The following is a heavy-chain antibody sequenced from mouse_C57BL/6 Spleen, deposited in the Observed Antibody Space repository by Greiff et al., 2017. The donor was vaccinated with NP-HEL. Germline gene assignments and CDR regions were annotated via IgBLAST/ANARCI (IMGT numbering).Heavy chain of an antibody. Sequence: QVQLKQPGAELVKPGASVKLSCKASGYTFTSYWMQWVKQRPGQGLEWIGEIDPSDSYTNYNQKFKGKATLTVDTSSSTAYMQLSSLTSEDSAVYYCARRGATMVTTGGYYYAMDYWGQGTSVTVSS. D-gene: IGHD2-2*01. V-gene: IGHV1-50*01. CDR1: GYTFTSYW. CDR2: IDPSDSYT. CDR3: ARRGATMVTTGGYYYAMDY. J-gene: IGHJ4*01.